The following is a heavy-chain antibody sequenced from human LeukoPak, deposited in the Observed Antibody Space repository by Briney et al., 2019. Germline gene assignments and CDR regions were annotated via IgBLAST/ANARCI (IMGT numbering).Heavy chain of an antibody. CDR1: GFTFSNSA. J-gene: IGHJ3*02. V-gene: IGHV3-7*01. Sequence: GGSLRLSCAASGFTFSNSAMSWVRQAPGKGLEWVANIKQDGSEKYYVDSVKGRFTISRDNAKNSLYLQMNSLRAEDTAVYYCARAVGATDAFDIWGQGTMVTVSS. CDR3: ARAVGATDAFDI. D-gene: IGHD1-26*01. CDR2: IKQDGSEK.